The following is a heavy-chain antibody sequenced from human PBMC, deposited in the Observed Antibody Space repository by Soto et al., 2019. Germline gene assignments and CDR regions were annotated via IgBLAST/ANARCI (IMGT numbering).Heavy chain of an antibody. J-gene: IGHJ2*01. CDR1: GFTFINYA. Sequence: EVQVLESGGGLVQPGGSLRLSCAGSGFTFINYAMNWVRQAPGKGLEWVSSISGGGDAAFFPDSVRGRFTISRDNYKTTVTLQMNSLGVDDTAVYYCARKILGSTTRPKYWYFDLWGRGTLVTVSS. V-gene: IGHV3-23*01. CDR3: ARKILGSTTRPKYWYFDL. D-gene: IGHD1-1*01. CDR2: ISGGGDAA.